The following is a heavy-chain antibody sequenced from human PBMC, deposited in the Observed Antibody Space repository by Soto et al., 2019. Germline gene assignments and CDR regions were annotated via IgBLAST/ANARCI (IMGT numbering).Heavy chain of an antibody. V-gene: IGHV3-74*01. CDR3: ARRYCSSTSCPYGMDV. J-gene: IGHJ6*02. Sequence: GGSLRLSCAASGFTFSRYWMHWVRQAPGKGLVWVSRINSDGSSTSYADSVKGRFTISRDNAKNTLYVQMNSLRAEDTAVYYCARRYCSSTSCPYGMDVWGQGTTVTVSS. D-gene: IGHD2-2*01. CDR1: GFTFSRYW. CDR2: INSDGSST.